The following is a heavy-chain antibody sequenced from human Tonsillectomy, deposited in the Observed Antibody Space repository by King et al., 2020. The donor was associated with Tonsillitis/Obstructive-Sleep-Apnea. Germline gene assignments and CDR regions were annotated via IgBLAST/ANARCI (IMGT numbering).Heavy chain of an antibody. D-gene: IGHD6-13*01. CDR2: ISVSGGST. Sequence: VQLVESGGGLVQPGGSLRLSCAASGFTFSSYAMSWVRQAPGKGLEWVSAISVSGGSTCYADSVKGRLTISRDNSKNTLYLQMNSLRAEDTAVYYCAKDGSRIAAHHYFDYWGQGTLVTVSS. J-gene: IGHJ4*02. V-gene: IGHV3-23*04. CDR3: AKDGSRIAAHHYFDY. CDR1: GFTFSSYA.